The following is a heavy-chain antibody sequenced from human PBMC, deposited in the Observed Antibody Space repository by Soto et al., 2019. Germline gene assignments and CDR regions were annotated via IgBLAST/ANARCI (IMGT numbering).Heavy chain of an antibody. Sequence: WGSLRLSCEGPGFTFSDYGFHWVRQAPGKGLEWVAMISYDGSDRYYRDSVQGRFTISRDDSKNTVFLQMNSLRTEDTAMYYCARCTYCNGGSCYPQYWGPGTLVSVSS. CDR3: ARCTYCNGGSCYPQY. D-gene: IGHD2-15*01. CDR2: ISYDGSDR. V-gene: IGHV3-30*03. CDR1: GFTFSDYG. J-gene: IGHJ4*02.